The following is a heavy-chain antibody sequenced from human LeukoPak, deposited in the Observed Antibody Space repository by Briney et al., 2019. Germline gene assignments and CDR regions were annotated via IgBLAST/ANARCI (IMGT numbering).Heavy chain of an antibody. CDR3: ARDRRHESGSYVSYYFDY. Sequence: GGSLRLSCEASGFVLNTHWMSWVRQAPGRGLEWVANIKQDGSEKKYLDSVKGRFTISRDNAKNSLYLQMNSLRAEDTAMYYCARDRRHESGSYVSYYFDYWGQGALVAASS. CDR2: IKQDGSEK. CDR1: GFVLNTHW. D-gene: IGHD3-10*01. V-gene: IGHV3-7*03. J-gene: IGHJ4*02.